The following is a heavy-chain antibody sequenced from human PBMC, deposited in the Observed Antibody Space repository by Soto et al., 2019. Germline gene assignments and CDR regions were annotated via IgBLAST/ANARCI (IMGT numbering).Heavy chain of an antibody. CDR2: ISGSGGST. CDR1: GFTFSSYA. Sequence: GGSLRLSCAASGFTFSSYAMSWVRQAPGRGLEWVSAISGSGGSTYYADSVKGRFTISRDNSKNTLYLQMNSLRAEDTAVYYCAKDTTRILSPTRPDYWGQGTLVTVSS. D-gene: IGHD2-15*01. CDR3: AKDTTRILSPTRPDY. V-gene: IGHV3-23*01. J-gene: IGHJ4*02.